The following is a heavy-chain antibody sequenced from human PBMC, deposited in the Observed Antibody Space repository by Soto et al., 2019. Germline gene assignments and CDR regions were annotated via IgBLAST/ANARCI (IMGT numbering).Heavy chain of an antibody. Sequence: SETLSLTCTLSGGSINNYFWSWIRQPPGKGLEWIGYIHYTGYTNSNPSLKSRVTISVDTSNNQFSLKLTSVGAADTAVYYCARGGDTSDATGVFDYWGLGTLVTVSS. CDR1: GGSINNYF. V-gene: IGHV4-59*01. CDR2: IHYTGYT. CDR3: ARGGDTSDATGVFDY. J-gene: IGHJ4*02. D-gene: IGHD6-19*01.